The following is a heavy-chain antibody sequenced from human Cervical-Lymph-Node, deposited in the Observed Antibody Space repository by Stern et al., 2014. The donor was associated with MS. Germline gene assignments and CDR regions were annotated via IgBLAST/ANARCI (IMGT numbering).Heavy chain of an antibody. CDR1: GFSLSTSGVG. V-gene: IGHV2-5*02. D-gene: IGHD6-6*01. CDR3: AHKAARPHSYGMDV. J-gene: IGHJ6*02. Sequence: QITLKESGHTLVKPTQTLTLTCTFSGFSLSTSGVGVGWIRQPPGKALEWLALIYWDDDNRYSPSLKSRRTITKDTSKNQVFLSMTNMDPGDTGTYYCAHKAARPHSYGMDVWGQGATVTVSS. CDR2: IYWDDDN.